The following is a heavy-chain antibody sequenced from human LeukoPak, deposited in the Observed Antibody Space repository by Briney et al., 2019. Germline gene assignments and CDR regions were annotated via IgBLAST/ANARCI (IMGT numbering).Heavy chain of an antibody. CDR1: GGSVSDYY. CDR3: ASRKLGNDY. CDR2: IYHTGST. Sequence: SETLSLTCTISGGSVSDYYWSWIRQSPGKGLEWIGYIYHTGSTSYSPSLKSRVTISADTSQNQFSLKLSSVTASDTAVYYCASRKLGNDYWGQGTLVTVSS. D-gene: IGHD7-27*01. J-gene: IGHJ4*02. V-gene: IGHV4-59*02.